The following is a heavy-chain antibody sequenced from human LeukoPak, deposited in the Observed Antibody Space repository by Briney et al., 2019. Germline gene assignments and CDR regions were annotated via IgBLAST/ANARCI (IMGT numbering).Heavy chain of an antibody. V-gene: IGHV3-9*01. Sequence: PGRSLRLSCAASGFTFDDYAMHWVRQAPGKGLEWVSGISWNSGSIGYADSVKGRFTISRDNAKNSLYLQMNSLQTEDTAVYYCARSSPQGGNYYNMDVWGQGTTVTVSS. CDR1: GFTFDDYA. J-gene: IGHJ6*02. D-gene: IGHD3-16*01. CDR3: ARSSPQGGNYYNMDV. CDR2: ISWNSGSI.